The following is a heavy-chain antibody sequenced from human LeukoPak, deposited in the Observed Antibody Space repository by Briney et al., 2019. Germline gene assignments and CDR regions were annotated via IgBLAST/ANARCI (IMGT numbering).Heavy chain of an antibody. CDR2: ISGRGSTT. V-gene: IGHV3-23*01. Sequence: GGSLTLSCEVSGCSFSGYAMSWLRQPPGKGMEWVAAISGRGSTTYYTDSVKGRFTISRDNFKNTLYLQMNSLRAEDTAVYFCAKDGSGYQMLIDYWGQGALVTVSS. CDR1: GCSFSGYA. D-gene: IGHD2-2*01. J-gene: IGHJ4*02. CDR3: AKDGSGYQMLIDY.